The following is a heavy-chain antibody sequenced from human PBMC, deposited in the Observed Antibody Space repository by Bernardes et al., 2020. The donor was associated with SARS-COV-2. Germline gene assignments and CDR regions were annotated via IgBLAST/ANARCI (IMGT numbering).Heavy chain of an antibody. Sequence: GESLKISCKSSGYSFTSYWIGWVRQMPGEGLEWMGIIYPGDSETRYSPSFLGQVSISADKSTSTAYLQWSSLKASDTAMYYCVRHSGGWGNYHYLVKKYHYYYALDVWGQGTTVTVSS. V-gene: IGHV5-51*01. J-gene: IGHJ6*02. D-gene: IGHD3-16*02. CDR2: IYPGDSET. CDR3: VRHSGGWGNYHYLVKKYHYYYALDV. CDR1: GYSFTSYW.